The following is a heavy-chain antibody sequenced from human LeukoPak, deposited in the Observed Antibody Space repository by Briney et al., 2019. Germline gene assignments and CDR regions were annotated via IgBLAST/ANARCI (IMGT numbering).Heavy chain of an antibody. V-gene: IGHV1-2*02. J-gene: IGHJ6*02. CDR1: GYTFTGYY. CDR2: INPNSGGT. Sequence: VKVSCKASGYTFTGYYMHWVRQAPGQGLEWMGWINPNSGGTNYAQKFQGRVTMTRDTSISTAYMELSRLRSDDTAVYYCASRSYYGFWSGYSASTQPGYYYYGMDVWGQGTTVTVSS. CDR3: ASRSYYGFWSGYSASTQPGYYYYGMDV. D-gene: IGHD3-3*01.